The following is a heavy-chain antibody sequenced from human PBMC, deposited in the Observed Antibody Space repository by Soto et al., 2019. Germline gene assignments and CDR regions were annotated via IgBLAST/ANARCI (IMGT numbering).Heavy chain of an antibody. CDR3: ARHLGVVVAATRKRNWFDP. CDR2: IYYSGST. D-gene: IGHD2-15*01. V-gene: IGHV4-39*01. J-gene: IGHJ5*02. CDR1: GGSISSSSYY. Sequence: QLQLQESGPGLVKPSETLSLTCTVSGGSISSSSYYWGWIRQPPGKGLEWIGSIYYSGSTYYNPSPKSRVTISVDTSKNQFSLKRSSVTAADTAVYYCARHLGVVVAATRKRNWFDPWGQGTLVTVSS.